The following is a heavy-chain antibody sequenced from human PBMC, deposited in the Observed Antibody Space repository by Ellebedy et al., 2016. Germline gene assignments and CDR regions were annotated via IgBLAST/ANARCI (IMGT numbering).Heavy chain of an antibody. V-gene: IGHV4-31*03. J-gene: IGHJ4*02. CDR2: IYYSGST. Sequence: SETLSLTCTVSGGSVSSGGYYWSWIRQHPGKGLEWIGYIYYSGSTYYNPSLKSRVTISVDTSKNQFSLKLSSVTAADTAVYYCARGVGATLGMDVWGQGTLVTVSS. CDR3: ARGVGATLGMDV. CDR1: GGSVSSGGYY. D-gene: IGHD1-26*01.